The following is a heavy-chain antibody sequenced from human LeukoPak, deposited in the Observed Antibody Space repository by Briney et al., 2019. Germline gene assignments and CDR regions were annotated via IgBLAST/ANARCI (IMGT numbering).Heavy chain of an antibody. Sequence: ASVKVSCKASGYTFTGYYMHWVRQAPGQGLEWMGIINPSGGSTSYAQKFQGRVTMTRDTSTSTVYMELSSLRSEDTAVYYCARDSVMYYYDSSGYYLDDYWGQGTLVTVSS. V-gene: IGHV1-46*01. J-gene: IGHJ4*02. CDR3: ARDSVMYYYDSSGYYLDDY. CDR1: GYTFTGYY. CDR2: INPSGGST. D-gene: IGHD3-22*01.